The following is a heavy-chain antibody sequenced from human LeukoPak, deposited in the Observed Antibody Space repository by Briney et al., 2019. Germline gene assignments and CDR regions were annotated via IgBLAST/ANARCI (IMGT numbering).Heavy chain of an antibody. D-gene: IGHD3-9*01. J-gene: IGHJ4*02. CDR1: GYTFTTYG. CDR3: ARAPTLLTGYYFDY. V-gene: IGHV1-69*05. CDR2: IIPIFGTA. Sequence: SVKVSCKASGYTFTTYGISWVRQAPGQGLEWMGGIIPIFGTANYAQKFQGRVTITTDESTSTAYMELSSLRSEDTAVYYCARAPTLLTGYYFDYWGQGTLVTVSS.